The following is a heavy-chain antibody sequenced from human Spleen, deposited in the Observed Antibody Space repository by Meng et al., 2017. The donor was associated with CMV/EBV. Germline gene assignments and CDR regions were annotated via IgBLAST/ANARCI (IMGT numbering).Heavy chain of an antibody. CDR3: AKGGCSSTSCYQNPHVRYYYYGMDV. CDR1: GFIFSDYG. Sequence: GESLKISCAASGFIFSDYGMQWVRQAPGKGLEWVAFMRNDGSTKFYADSVKGRFAISRDNSKNTLYLQMNSLRAEDTAVYYCAKGGCSSTSCYQNPHVRYYYYGMDVWGQGTTVTVSS. V-gene: IGHV3-30*02. CDR2: MRNDGSTK. D-gene: IGHD2-2*01. J-gene: IGHJ6*02.